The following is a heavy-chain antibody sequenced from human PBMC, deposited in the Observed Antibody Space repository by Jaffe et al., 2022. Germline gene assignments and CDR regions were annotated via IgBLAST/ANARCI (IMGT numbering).Heavy chain of an antibody. V-gene: IGHV3-73*02. D-gene: IGHD2-2*01. CDR3: TRLSTSNWFDP. CDR2: IRSRVDSYAT. Sequence: EVQLVESGGGLVQPGGSLKLSCAASGFTFSDSAMHWVRHTSGKGLEWVGRIRSRVDSYATVYAASVNGRFTISRDDSKNTAYLQMNSLKTEDTAVYYCTRLSTSNWFDPWGQGTLVTVSS. J-gene: IGHJ5*02. CDR1: GFTFSDSA.